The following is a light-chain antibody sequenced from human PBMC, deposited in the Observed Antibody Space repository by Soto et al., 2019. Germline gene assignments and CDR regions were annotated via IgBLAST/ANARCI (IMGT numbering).Light chain of an antibody. CDR3: QQRSKWRT. CDR1: QSVSSN. J-gene: IGKJ1*01. CDR2: DAS. Sequence: EIVLTQSPATLSVSPGERATLSCRASQSVSSNLAWYKQKPGQAPRLLIYDASKRATGIPARFSGSGFGTDFTLTIRSLEPEDFAVYYCQQRSKWRTFGQGTKVDIK. V-gene: IGKV3-11*01.